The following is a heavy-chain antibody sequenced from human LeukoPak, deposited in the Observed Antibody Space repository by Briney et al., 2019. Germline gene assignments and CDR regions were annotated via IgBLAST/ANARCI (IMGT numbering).Heavy chain of an antibody. CDR3: AREGTRRSMDV. J-gene: IGHJ6*04. CDR2: IKQDGSEK. CDR1: GFTLSSYW. D-gene: IGHD3-10*01. Sequence: GGSLRLSCAASGFTLSSYWMSWVRQVPGKGLESVANIKQDGSEKYYVDSVKGRSTVSRDNAKNSLYLQMNSLRAEDTAVYYCAREGTRRSMDVWGKGTTVTVSS. V-gene: IGHV3-7*03.